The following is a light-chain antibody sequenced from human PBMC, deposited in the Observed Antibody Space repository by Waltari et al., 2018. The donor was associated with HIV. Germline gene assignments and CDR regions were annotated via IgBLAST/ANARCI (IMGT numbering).Light chain of an antibody. Sequence: SYEPAQPPSVPVSPGQPPSSTCPGDHLRDQHASPIPQKPGQSPWLVIYQDSKRPSGIPERFSGSNSGNTATLTISGTQAMDEADYYCQAWDSSTENVVFGGGTKLTVL. CDR2: QDS. CDR3: QAWDSSTENVV. J-gene: IGLJ2*01. V-gene: IGLV3-1*01. CDR1: HLRDQH.